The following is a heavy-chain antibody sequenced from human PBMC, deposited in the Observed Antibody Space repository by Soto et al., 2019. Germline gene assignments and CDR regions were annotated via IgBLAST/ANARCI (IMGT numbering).Heavy chain of an antibody. D-gene: IGHD3-3*02. J-gene: IGHJ6*01. CDR1: GGTLRTSA. CDR2: IMPVFPTP. V-gene: IGHV1-69*12. Sequence: QVQLVQSGAEVKKPGSSVKVSCKTSGGTLRTSAISWVRQAPGQGLEWMGGIMPVFPTPDYAQKFQGRVTITANESTSTAYMELSSLRSEDTAVYYCARDKDRQQLGGNYYYIMDVWGQGTTVTVSS. CDR3: ARDKDRQQLGGNYYYIMDV.